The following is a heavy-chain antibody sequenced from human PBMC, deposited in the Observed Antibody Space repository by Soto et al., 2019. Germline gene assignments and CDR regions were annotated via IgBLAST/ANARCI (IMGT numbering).Heavy chain of an antibody. CDR1: GGSISSYY. CDR3: ARAGIAARKHYYYYMDV. CDR2: IYYSGST. Sequence: QVQLQESGPGLVKPSETLSLTCTVSGGSISSYYWSWIRQPPGKGLEWIGYIYYSGSTNYNPSLKSRVTISVDTSKNQFSLKLSSVTAADTAVYYCARAGIAARKHYYYYMDVWGKGTTVTVSS. J-gene: IGHJ6*03. V-gene: IGHV4-59*01. D-gene: IGHD6-6*01.